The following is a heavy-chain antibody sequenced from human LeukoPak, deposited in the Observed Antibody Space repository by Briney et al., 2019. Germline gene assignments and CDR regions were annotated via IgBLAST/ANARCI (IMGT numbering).Heavy chain of an antibody. CDR3: ARTPATRRKKAEFDY. CDR1: GFTFSNYA. CDR2: ISGSGGST. J-gene: IGHJ4*02. D-gene: IGHD1-1*01. Sequence: GGSLRLSCAASGFTFSNYAMSWVRQAPGKGLEWVSAISGSGGSTYYADSVMGRFTISRDNSKNTLYLQMNSLRAEDTAVYYCARTPATRRKKAEFDYWGQGTLVTVSS. V-gene: IGHV3-23*01.